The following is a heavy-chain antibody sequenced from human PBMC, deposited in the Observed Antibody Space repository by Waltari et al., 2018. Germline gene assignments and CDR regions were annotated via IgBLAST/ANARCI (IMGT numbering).Heavy chain of an antibody. J-gene: IGHJ4*02. Sequence: QVQLVQSGAEVKKPGASVKISCQTSGYIFTSNYIHWVRQAPGQGLQWMGVFFPSDGGTIYAQKFQGRVNMTSDTSTSTVYMELTSLGSEDTAVYYCARRSLLRFLDYWGQGTLVTVSS. CDR2: FFPSDGGT. D-gene: IGHD3-16*01. CDR1: GYIFTSNY. CDR3: ARRSLLRFLDY. V-gene: IGHV1-46*01.